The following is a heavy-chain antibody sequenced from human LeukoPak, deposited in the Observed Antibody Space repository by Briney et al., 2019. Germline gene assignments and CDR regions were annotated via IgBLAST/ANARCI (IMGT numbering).Heavy chain of an antibody. CDR1: GYTFTSYY. Sequence: ASVKVSCKASGYTFTSYYMHWVRQAPGQGLEWMGIINPSGGSTSYAQKFQGRVTVTRDTSTSTVYMELSSLRSEDTAVYYSARYTMVRGAMSYYGMDVRGQGTTVTVSS. CDR3: ARYTMVRGAMSYYGMDV. CDR2: INPSGGST. D-gene: IGHD3-10*01. J-gene: IGHJ6*02. V-gene: IGHV1-46*01.